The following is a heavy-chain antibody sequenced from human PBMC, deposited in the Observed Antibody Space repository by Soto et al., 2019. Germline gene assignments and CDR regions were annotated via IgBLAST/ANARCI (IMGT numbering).Heavy chain of an antibody. CDR2: IKQDGTEK. Sequence: SGGPLRLSCAASGFTFSRYWMNWVRQAPGKGLEWVANIKQDGTEKNYVDSVKGRFTISRDNARNSLYLQMDSLRAEDTAVYFCARGDTPMITGMDSFDIWGQGTMVTVSS. D-gene: IGHD5-18*01. CDR1: GFTFSRYW. V-gene: IGHV3-7*01. CDR3: ARGDTPMITGMDSFDI. J-gene: IGHJ3*02.